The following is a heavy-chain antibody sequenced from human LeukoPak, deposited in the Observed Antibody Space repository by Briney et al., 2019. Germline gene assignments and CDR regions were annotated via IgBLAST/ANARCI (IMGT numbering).Heavy chain of an antibody. CDR2: MNANRGNT. CDR3: ARVLVCSSTSCRGPLAY. CDR1: GYTFASYD. J-gene: IGHJ4*02. Sequence: APVKVSCKASGYTFASYDINWGRQATGQGLEWMGWMNANRGNTGYAQKCQGRGTMTRSTSIRTAYMELSSLRSEETAVYYCARVLVCSSTSCRGPLAYWGQGTLVTVSS. V-gene: IGHV1-8*01. D-gene: IGHD2-2*01.